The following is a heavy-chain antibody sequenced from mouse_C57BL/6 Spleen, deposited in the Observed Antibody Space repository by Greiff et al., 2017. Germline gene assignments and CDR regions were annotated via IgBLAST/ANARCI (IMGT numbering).Heavy chain of an antibody. CDR1: GYTFTSYT. CDR2: INPSSGYT. D-gene: IGHD3-2*02. CDR3: AREGSSGYGDY. V-gene: IGHV1-4*01. Sequence: VQLQQSGAELARPGASVKMSCKASGYTFTSYTMHWVKQRPGQGLEWIGYINPSSGYTKYNQKFKDKATLTADKSSSTAYMQLSSLTSEDSAVYYCAREGSSGYGDYWGQGTSVTVSS. J-gene: IGHJ4*01.